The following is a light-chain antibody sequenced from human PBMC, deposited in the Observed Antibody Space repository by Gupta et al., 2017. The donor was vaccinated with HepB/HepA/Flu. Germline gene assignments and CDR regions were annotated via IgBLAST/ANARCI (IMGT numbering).Light chain of an antibody. V-gene: IGKV4-1*01. Sequence: IVLTQFPGVLAVSPRAWSSLNCKSSMSVVSTANNRNYLAWYQHKTGQPPSLLLYWSSTRESGVPDRCSGSGSGANFTLIINDLQSEDVAIYYCQQYYSTPTFGPGTKVEIK. CDR1: MSVVSTANNRNY. J-gene: IGKJ1*01. CDR2: WSS. CDR3: QQYYSTPT.